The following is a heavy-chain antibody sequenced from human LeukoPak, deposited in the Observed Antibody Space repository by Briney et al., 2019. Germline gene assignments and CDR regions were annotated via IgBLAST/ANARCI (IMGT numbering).Heavy chain of an antibody. CDR1: GFTFSTFG. D-gene: IGHD6-19*01. J-gene: IGHJ6*02. CDR3: AKVSAVGGFYYYGMDV. CDR2: ISYDRSIK. V-gene: IGHV3-30*18. Sequence: PGRSLRLSCAASGFTFSTFGMHWVRQAPGKGLDWVALISYDRSIKYYADSVKGRFTISRDNSKNTLYLQMNSLRDEDTAVYYCAKVSAVGGFYYYGMDVWGQGTTVTVSS.